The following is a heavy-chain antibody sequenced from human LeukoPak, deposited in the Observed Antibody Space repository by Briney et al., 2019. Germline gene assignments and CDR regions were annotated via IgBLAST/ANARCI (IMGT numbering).Heavy chain of an antibody. D-gene: IGHD3-10*01. V-gene: IGHV3-53*01. Sequence: GGSLRLSCAASGFTVSSNYMSWVRQAPGKGLEWVSVIYSGGSTYYADSVKGRFTISRDNSKSTLYIQMNSLRAEDTAVYYCARAKPKNMIRGLIMRRESRYYFDYWGQGTLVTVSS. CDR2: IYSGGST. CDR3: ARAKPKNMIRGLIMRRESRYYFDY. J-gene: IGHJ4*02. CDR1: GFTVSSNY.